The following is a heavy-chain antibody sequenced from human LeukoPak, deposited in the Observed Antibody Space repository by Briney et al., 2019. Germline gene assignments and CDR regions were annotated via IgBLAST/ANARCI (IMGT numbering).Heavy chain of an antibody. CDR3: AKDKSPPYYYGMDV. CDR2: ISYDGSNK. J-gene: IGHJ6*04. CDR1: GFTFSSYG. V-gene: IGHV3-30*18. Sequence: PGRSLRLSCAASGFTFSSYGMHWVRQAPGKGLEWVAVISYDGSNKYYADSVKGRFTISRDNSKNTLYLQMNSPRAEDTAVYYCAKDKSPPYYYGMDVWGKGTTVTVSS.